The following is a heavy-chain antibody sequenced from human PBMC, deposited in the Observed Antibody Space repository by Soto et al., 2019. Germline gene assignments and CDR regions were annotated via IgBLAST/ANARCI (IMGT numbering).Heavy chain of an antibody. CDR2: INHSGST. D-gene: IGHD3-3*01. CDR1: GGSFSGYY. Sequence: SETLSLTCAVYGGSFSGYYWSWIHQPPGKGLEWIGEINHSGSTNYNPSLKSRVTISVDTSKNQFSLKLSSVTAADTAVYYCARGITIFGVVREGYYYYMDVWGKGTTVTVSS. CDR3: ARGITIFGVVREGYYYYMDV. V-gene: IGHV4-34*01. J-gene: IGHJ6*03.